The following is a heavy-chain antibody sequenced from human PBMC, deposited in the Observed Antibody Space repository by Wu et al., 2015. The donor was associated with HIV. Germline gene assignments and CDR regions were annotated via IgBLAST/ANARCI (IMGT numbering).Heavy chain of an antibody. D-gene: IGHD6-13*01. CDR3: ARVKPQTYSSSWYTPVDYYYGMDV. CDR1: GRTFSSYA. J-gene: IGHJ6*02. CDR2: IVPIFATP. V-gene: IGHV1-69*12. Sequence: QVQLVQSGTEMKKPGSSVKVSCKAFGRTFSSYAINWVRQAPGQGLEWIGGIVPIFATPNYAQKFEGRVTITADESTSTVYMELKRLSSDDTAVYYCARVKPQTYSSSWYTPVDYYYGMDVWGQGTTVTVSS.